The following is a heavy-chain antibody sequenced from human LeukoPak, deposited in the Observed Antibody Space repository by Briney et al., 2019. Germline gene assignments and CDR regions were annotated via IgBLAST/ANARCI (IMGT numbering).Heavy chain of an antibody. Sequence: SETLSLTCTVSGGSISSYYWSWIRQPPGKGLEWIGYIYYSGSTNYNPSLKSRVTISVDTSKNQFSLKLSSVTAADTAVYYCARPALPETLDYFDYWGQGTLVTVSS. V-gene: IGHV4-59*08. D-gene: IGHD1-26*01. CDR1: GGSISSYY. CDR2: IYYSGST. J-gene: IGHJ4*02. CDR3: ARPALPETLDYFDY.